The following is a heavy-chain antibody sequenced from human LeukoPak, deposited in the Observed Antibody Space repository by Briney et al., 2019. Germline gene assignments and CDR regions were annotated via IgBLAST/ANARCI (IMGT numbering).Heavy chain of an antibody. D-gene: IGHD1-1*01. J-gene: IGHJ3*01. CDR3: ARPGWNDGGT. CDR1: GYSFTTSW. Sequence: GESLKISCQGSGYSFTTSWIGWVRQMPGKGLEWMGIIYPGDSDTKYRPSFQGQVTISVDTPISTAYLQWNSLKASDTAMYYCARPGWNDGGTWGRGTMVTVSS. V-gene: IGHV5-51*01. CDR2: IYPGDSDT.